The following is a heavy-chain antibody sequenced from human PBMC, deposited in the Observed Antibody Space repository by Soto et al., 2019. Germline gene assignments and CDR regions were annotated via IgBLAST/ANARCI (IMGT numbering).Heavy chain of an antibody. CDR3: ASAGGYIRGWLSSQGRFDP. D-gene: IGHD3-9*01. Sequence: QVQLQESGPGLVKPSETLSLTCTVSGGSISSYYWSWIRQPPGKGLDWIGYIYSSGSTNYNPTPKSPVSVSVYTSKNQFSLKMSSVSAADTAVDYCASAGGYIRGWLSSQGRFDPWGQGTLVTVSS. V-gene: IGHV4-59*01. CDR1: GGSISSYY. CDR2: IYSSGST. J-gene: IGHJ5*02.